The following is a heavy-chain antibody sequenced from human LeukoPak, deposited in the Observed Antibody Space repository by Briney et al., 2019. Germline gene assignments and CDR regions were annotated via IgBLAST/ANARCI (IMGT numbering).Heavy chain of an antibody. CDR1: GGTFSSYA. J-gene: IGHJ1*01. CDR3: ARDQDSSGYYQYFQH. CDR2: IIPILGIA. Sequence: GPSVKVSCKASGGTFSSYAISWVRQAPGQGLEWMGRIIPILGIANYAQKFQGRVTITADKSTSTACMELSSLRSEDTAVYYCARDQDSSGYYQYFQHWGQGTLVTVSS. V-gene: IGHV1-69*04. D-gene: IGHD3-22*01.